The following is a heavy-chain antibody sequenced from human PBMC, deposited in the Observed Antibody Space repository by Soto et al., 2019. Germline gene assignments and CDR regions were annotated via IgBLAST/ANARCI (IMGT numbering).Heavy chain of an antibody. CDR3: ARYDFGTFDY. CDR1: GDSISSSFW. V-gene: IGHV4-4*02. CDR2: IYHTEST. Sequence: SETLSLTCAVSGDSISSSFWWSWVRQPPGKGLEWIGEIYHTESTAYNPSLKSRVTISVDRSKNQFSLNLDSVTAADTAVYYCARYDFGTFDYWGRGILVTVSS. J-gene: IGHJ4*02. D-gene: IGHD4-17*01.